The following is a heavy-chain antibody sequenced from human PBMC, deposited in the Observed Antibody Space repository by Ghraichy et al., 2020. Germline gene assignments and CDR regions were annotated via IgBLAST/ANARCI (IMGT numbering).Heavy chain of an antibody. Sequence: ASVKVSCKASGYTFTGYYMHWVRQAPGQGLEWMGWINPNSGGTNYAQKFQGWVTMTRDTSISTAYMELSRLRSDDTAVYYCARATAPGAEYFQHWGQGTLVTVSS. CDR1: GYTFTGYY. CDR2: INPNSGGT. J-gene: IGHJ1*01. V-gene: IGHV1-2*04. CDR3: ARATAPGAEYFQH.